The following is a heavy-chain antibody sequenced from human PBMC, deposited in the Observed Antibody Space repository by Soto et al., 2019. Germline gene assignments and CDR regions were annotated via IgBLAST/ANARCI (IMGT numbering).Heavy chain of an antibody. D-gene: IGHD3-10*01. CDR3: ATNYGSGSTHFDH. V-gene: IGHV1-69*02. CDR1: RDTFSFYT. CDR2: FIPMVSMS. J-gene: IGHJ4*02. Sequence: QVLLVQSGAEVKKPGSSVKVSCTASRDTFSFYTISWVRQAPGQGPEWMGRFIPMVSMSDYARRFQGRVTITADTATSTVYMQLHSLRSEDTAVYYCATNYGSGSTHFDHWGQGTLITVSS.